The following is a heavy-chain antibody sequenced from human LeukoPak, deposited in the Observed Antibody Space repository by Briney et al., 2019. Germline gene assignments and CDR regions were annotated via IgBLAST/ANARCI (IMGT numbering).Heavy chain of an antibody. CDR2: IYYSGST. D-gene: IGHD2-15*01. CDR3: ARHKGSLVVVAATGLVEDAFDI. J-gene: IGHJ3*02. Sequence: SETLSLTCTVSGGSISSYYWSWIRQPPGKGLEWIGYIYYSGSTNYNPSLKSRVTISVDTSKNQFSLKLSSVTAADTAVYYCARHKGSLVVVAATGLVEDAFDIRGQGTMVTVSS. CDR1: GGSISSYY. V-gene: IGHV4-59*08.